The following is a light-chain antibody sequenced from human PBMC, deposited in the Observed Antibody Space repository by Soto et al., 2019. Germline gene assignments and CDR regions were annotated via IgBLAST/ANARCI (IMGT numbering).Light chain of an antibody. V-gene: IGLV1-40*01. CDR3: QSDDNSRSGSRV. J-gene: IGLJ3*02. CDR1: SSNFGAGYD. Sequence: QSVLTQPPSVSGAPGQTVTISCSGTSSNFGAGYDAHWYQQLPGTAPKLLIYANSNRPSGVPDRFSGSKSGTSASLAITGLQAEDEDDYYCQSDDNSRSGSRVFGGGTKVTVL. CDR2: ANS.